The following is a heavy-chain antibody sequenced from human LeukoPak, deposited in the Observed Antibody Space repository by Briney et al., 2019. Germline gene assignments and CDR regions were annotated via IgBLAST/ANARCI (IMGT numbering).Heavy chain of an antibody. V-gene: IGHV4-34*01. CDR2: INHSGST. J-gene: IGHJ4*02. CDR3: ARGRLIAARPVDY. D-gene: IGHD6-6*01. Sequence: SETLSLTCAVYGGSFSGYYWSWIRQPPGKGLEWIGEINHSGSTNYNPSFKSRVTISVDTSKNQFSLKLSSVTAADTAVYYCARGRLIAARPVDYWGQGTLVTVSS. CDR1: GGSFSGYY.